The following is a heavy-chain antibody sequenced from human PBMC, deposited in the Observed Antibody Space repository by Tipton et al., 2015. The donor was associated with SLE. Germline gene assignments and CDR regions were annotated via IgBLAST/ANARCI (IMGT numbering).Heavy chain of an antibody. D-gene: IGHD6-6*01. CDR2: IYYSGTT. V-gene: IGHV4-59*08. Sequence: LRLSCTVSGGSISGYYWSWIRQPPGKGLGWLGYIYYSGTTTYNPSLKSRVSILVDRSKGQVSLRLTSVTASDTAIYYCARHVIGGSDSSPFDLRGQGSLVTVSS. CDR3: ARHVIGGSDSSPFDL. CDR1: GGSISGYY. J-gene: IGHJ4*02.